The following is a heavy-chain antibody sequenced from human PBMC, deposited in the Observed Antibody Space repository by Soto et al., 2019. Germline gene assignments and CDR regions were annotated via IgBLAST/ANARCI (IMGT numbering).Heavy chain of an antibody. J-gene: IGHJ5*02. CDR1: GFTFISSA. CDR3: AAGRAAGGTIWFDP. CDR2: IVVGSDTR. D-gene: IGHD6-13*01. V-gene: IGHV1-58*01. Sequence: ASVKVSCKASGFTFISSAVQWVRQARGQRLEWIGWIVVGSDTRNYAQRFQERVTITRDMSTSTVYMELSSLRSEDTAVYYCAAGRAAGGTIWFDPWGQGTLVTVYS.